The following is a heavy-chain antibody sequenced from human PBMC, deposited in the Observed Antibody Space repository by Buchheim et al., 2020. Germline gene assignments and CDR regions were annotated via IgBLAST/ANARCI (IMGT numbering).Heavy chain of an antibody. D-gene: IGHD6-13*01. J-gene: IGHJ6*02. CDR2: ISSSSSYI. V-gene: IGHV3-21*06. CDR3: AGAADVRYYYGMDV. CDR1: GFTFSRYS. Sequence: EVQLVESGGGLVKPGGSLRLSCAASGFTFSRYSMNWVRQAPGKGLEWVSSISSSSSYIYYADSVKGRFTISRDNAKNSMYLQMNSLRAEDTAVYYCAGAADVRYYYGMDVWGQGTT.